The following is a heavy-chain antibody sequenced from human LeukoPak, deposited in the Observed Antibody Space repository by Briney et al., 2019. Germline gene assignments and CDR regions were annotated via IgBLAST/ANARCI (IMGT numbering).Heavy chain of an antibody. CDR2: IYSGGST. CDR1: GFTVSGNY. Sequence: PGGSLRLSCAASGFTVSGNYMSWVRQAPGKGLEWVSVIYSGGSTYYADSVKGRFTISRDNSKNTLYLQMNSLRAEDTAVYYCARRYCSSTSCLAYFDYWGQGTLVTVSS. V-gene: IGHV3-66*04. D-gene: IGHD2-2*01. J-gene: IGHJ4*02. CDR3: ARRYCSSTSCLAYFDY.